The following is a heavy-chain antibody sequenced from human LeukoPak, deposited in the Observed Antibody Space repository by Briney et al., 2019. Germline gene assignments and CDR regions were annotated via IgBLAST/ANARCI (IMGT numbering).Heavy chain of an antibody. CDR3: ARDESSQDSGAWYVFDY. J-gene: IGHJ4*02. V-gene: IGHV3-23*01. Sequence: PGGSLRLSCAACGFTFNHYAMRWVRQAPGKGLEWVSGINHLGHTFYADSVKSRFTISRDNSQNTLFLQMNNLRADDTAEYFYARDESSQDSGAWYVFDYWGRGTLVTVSS. CDR2: INHLGHT. D-gene: IGHD6-19*01. CDR1: GFTFNHYA.